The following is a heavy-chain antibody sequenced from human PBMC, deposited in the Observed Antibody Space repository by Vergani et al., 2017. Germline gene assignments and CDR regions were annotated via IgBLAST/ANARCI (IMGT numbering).Heavy chain of an antibody. CDR2: ISWNSGSI. V-gene: IGHV3-9*01. CDR3: AKDMRAAAGPFDY. CDR1: GFTFDDYA. Sequence: EVQLVESGGGLVQPGRSLRLSCAASGFTFDDYAIHWVRQAPGKGLEWVSGISWNSGSIGYADSVKGRVTISRDNAKNSLYLQMNSLRAEDTALYYCAKDMRAAAGPFDYWGQGTLVTVSS. D-gene: IGHD6-13*01. J-gene: IGHJ4*02.